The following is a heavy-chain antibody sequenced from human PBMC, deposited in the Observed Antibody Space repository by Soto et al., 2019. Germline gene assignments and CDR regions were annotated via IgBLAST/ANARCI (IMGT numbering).Heavy chain of an antibody. D-gene: IGHD5-12*01. CDR3: ARATGGHSGYDSPRFDP. Sequence: ASVKVSCKASGYIFTGYYIHWVRQTPGQGLEWMGWINPNSGGTNYAQKFQDWVTMTRDTSISTAYMELSRLRSDDTAVYYCARATGGHSGYDSPRFDPWGQVTLVTVSS. V-gene: IGHV1-2*04. CDR1: GYIFTGYY. CDR2: INPNSGGT. J-gene: IGHJ5*02.